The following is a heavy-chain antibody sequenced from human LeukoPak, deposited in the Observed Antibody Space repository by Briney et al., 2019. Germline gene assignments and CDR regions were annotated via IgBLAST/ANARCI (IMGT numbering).Heavy chain of an antibody. CDR1: GYTLTELS. CDR2: FDPEDGET. J-gene: IGHJ4*02. V-gene: IGHV1-24*01. D-gene: IGHD1-1*01. Sequence: ASVKVSCKVSGYTLTELSMHWVRQAPGKGLEWMGGFDPEDGETIYAQKFQGRVTMIEDTSTDTAYMELSSLRSEDTAVYYCATAGDWNVFDYWGQGTLVTVSS. CDR3: ATAGDWNVFDY.